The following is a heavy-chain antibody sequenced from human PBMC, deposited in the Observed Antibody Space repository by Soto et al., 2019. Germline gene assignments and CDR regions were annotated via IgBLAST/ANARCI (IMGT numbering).Heavy chain of an antibody. V-gene: IGHV1-69*13. J-gene: IGHJ3*02. CDR2: IIPIFGTA. CDR1: GGTFSSYA. D-gene: IGHD3-22*01. Sequence: SVKVSCKASGGTFSSYAISWVRQAPGQGLEWLGGIIPIFGTANYAQKFQGRVTITADESTSAAYMELSSLRSEDTAVYYCARGGLYYDSSGYLLGHAFDIWGQGTMVTVSS. CDR3: ARGGLYYDSSGYLLGHAFDI.